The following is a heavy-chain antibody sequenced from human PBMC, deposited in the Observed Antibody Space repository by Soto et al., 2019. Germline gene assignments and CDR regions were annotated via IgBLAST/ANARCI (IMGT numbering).Heavy chain of an antibody. V-gene: IGHV5-51*01. D-gene: IGHD6-6*01. CDR2: IYPGDSDT. CDR3: ARTRSFTLGFYYDGMDV. Sequence: PXESLKICCKGVGYSLSSYGIGWVRQIPGKDLEWMGIIYPGDSDTRYSPSFQGQVTISADKSLRTAYLQWTSLKASDTALYYCARTRSFTLGFYYDGMDVWGQGTTVTVSS. CDR1: GYSLSSYG. J-gene: IGHJ6*02.